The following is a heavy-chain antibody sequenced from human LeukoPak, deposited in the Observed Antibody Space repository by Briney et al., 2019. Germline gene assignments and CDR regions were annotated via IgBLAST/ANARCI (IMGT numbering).Heavy chain of an antibody. CDR1: GGSISSYY. J-gene: IGHJ4*02. Sequence: PSETLSLTRTVSGGSISSYYCSSVRQPPGKWLGWNRYDYYSGRANYNPSLKSRVTISVETSKNRFSLKLSSLTAATPSVNYLARIRYRFLLTTYDSDYWGQGTLVTVSS. CDR3: ARIRYRFLLTTYDSDY. CDR2: DYYSGRA. V-gene: IGHV4-59*01. D-gene: IGHD3-9*01.